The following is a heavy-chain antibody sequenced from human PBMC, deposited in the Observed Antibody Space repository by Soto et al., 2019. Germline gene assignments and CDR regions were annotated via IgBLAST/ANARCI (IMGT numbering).Heavy chain of an antibody. D-gene: IGHD2-8*02. CDR1: GFTAVDYA. Sequence: EAQLLQSGGGSVQPGTSLRLTCVASGFTAVDYAMHWVRQVPGKGLEWVSGIYGNSKKTDYADYVRGRFTISRDDAKNSLYLQMDSLKVEDTALYYCGRDVKPGGLDFWGQGVLVTVSS. V-gene: IGHV3-9*02. J-gene: IGHJ4*02. CDR2: IYGNSKKT. CDR3: GRDVKPGGLDF.